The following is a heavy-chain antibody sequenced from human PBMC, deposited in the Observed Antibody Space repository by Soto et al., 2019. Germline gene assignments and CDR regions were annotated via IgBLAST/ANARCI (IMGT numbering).Heavy chain of an antibody. CDR1: GFTFSSYA. V-gene: IGHV3-23*01. D-gene: IGHD3-10*01. J-gene: IGHJ4*02. CDR2: ISGSGGST. Sequence: PGGSLRLSCAASGFTFSSYAMSWVRQAPGKGLEWVSAISGSGGSTYYADSVKGRFTIPRDNSKNTLYLQMNSLRAEDTAVYYCAKGRLAATYYYGSGEDYWGQGTLVTVSS. CDR3: AKGRLAATYYYGSGEDY.